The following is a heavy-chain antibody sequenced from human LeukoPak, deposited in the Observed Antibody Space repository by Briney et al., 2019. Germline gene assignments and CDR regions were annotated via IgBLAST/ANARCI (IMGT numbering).Heavy chain of an antibody. CDR2: GNSDGSST. Sequence: GGSLRLSCAASGFTFNRHWMHWVRQAPGKGLVWVSRGNSDGSSTVYADSVKGRFTISRDNAKNTLYLQMNSLRAEDTAVYYCARGAGIYYTSGWTGWFDPWGQGTLVTVTS. CDR1: GFTFNRHW. J-gene: IGHJ5*02. CDR3: ARGAGIYYTSGWTGWFDP. V-gene: IGHV3-74*01. D-gene: IGHD3-3*01.